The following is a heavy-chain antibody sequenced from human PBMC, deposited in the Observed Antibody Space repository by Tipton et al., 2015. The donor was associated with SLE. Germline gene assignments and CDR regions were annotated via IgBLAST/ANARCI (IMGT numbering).Heavy chain of an antibody. Sequence: LRLSCTVSGGSISSSSYYWGWIRQPPGKGLEWIGSIYYSGSTYYNPSLKSRVTISVDTSKNQFSLKLSSVTAADTAVYYCARIRTESSGWYTLYYYYGMDVWGQGTTVTVSS. CDR3: ARIRTESSGWYTLYYYYGMDV. V-gene: IGHV4-39*07. D-gene: IGHD6-19*01. CDR1: GGSISSSSYY. CDR2: IYYSGST. J-gene: IGHJ6*02.